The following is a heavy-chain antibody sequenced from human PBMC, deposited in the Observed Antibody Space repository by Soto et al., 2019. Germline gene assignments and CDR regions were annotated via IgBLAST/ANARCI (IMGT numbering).Heavy chain of an antibody. CDR3: AKDYSGNSVYAMDV. Sequence: EVQVLESGGGLVQPGGSLRLSCAASGFTFSSYAMSWVRQAPGKGLEWVSGISGSGGKTYYADSVKGRFTISRDNSKNTLYLQMNSLRAEDTAVYYCAKDYSGNSVYAMDVWGQGTTVTVSS. J-gene: IGHJ6*02. CDR1: GFTFSSYA. D-gene: IGHD1-26*01. CDR2: ISGSGGKT. V-gene: IGHV3-23*01.